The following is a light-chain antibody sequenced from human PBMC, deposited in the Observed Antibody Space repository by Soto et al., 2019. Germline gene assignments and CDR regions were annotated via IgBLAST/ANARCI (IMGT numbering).Light chain of an antibody. Sequence: EIVLTHSPATLSLSPCERATLSSRASQSVSSYLAWHQQKPGQAPRLLIYDASSRATGIPARFSGSGSGTDFTLTISSLEPEDFAVYYCQQPSNWPPTFGQGTKVDI. CDR1: QSVSSY. CDR2: DAS. CDR3: QQPSNWPPT. V-gene: IGKV3-11*01. J-gene: IGKJ1*01.